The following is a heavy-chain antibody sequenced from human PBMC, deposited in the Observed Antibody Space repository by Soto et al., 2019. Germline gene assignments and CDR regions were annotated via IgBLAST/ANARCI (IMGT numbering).Heavy chain of an antibody. Sequence: QLQLQESGPGLVKPSETLSLTCTVSGGSISSSSYYWGWIRQPPGKGLEWIGSIYYSGSTYYNPSLKSRVTISVDTSKNQFSLKLSSVTAADTAVYYCARPVSRTYNWFDPWGQGTLVTVSS. V-gene: IGHV4-39*01. J-gene: IGHJ5*02. CDR2: IYYSGST. CDR1: GGSISSSSYY. D-gene: IGHD1-1*01. CDR3: ARPVSRTYNWFDP.